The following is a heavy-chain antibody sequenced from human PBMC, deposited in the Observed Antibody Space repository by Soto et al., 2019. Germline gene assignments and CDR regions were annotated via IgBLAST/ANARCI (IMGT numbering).Heavy chain of an antibody. Sequence: PSETLSLTCTVSGGSISSYYWSWIRQPPGKGLEWIGYIYYSGSTNYNPSLKSRVTISVDTSKNQFSLKLSSVTAADTAVYYCAKSQVPYDFWSGGFFDYWGQGTLVTVSS. CDR3: AKSQVPYDFWSGGFFDY. D-gene: IGHD3-3*01. CDR1: GGSISSYY. CDR2: IYYSGST. J-gene: IGHJ4*02. V-gene: IGHV4-59*01.